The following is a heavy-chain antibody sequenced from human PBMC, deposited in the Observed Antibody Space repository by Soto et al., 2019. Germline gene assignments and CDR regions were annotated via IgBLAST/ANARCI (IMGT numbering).Heavy chain of an antibody. Sequence: GESLKISCKGSGYSFTSYWISWVRQMPGKGLEWMGRIDPSDSYTNYSPSFQGHVTISADKSISTACLQWSSLKASDTAMYYCARLAMWSRYSSGGFDYWGQGTLVTVSS. V-gene: IGHV5-10-1*01. J-gene: IGHJ4*02. CDR1: GYSFTSYW. CDR3: ARLAMWSRYSSGGFDY. D-gene: IGHD6-19*01. CDR2: IDPSDSYT.